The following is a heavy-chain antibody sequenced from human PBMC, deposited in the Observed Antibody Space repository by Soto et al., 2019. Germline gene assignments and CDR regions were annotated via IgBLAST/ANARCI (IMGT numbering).Heavy chain of an antibody. CDR1: GFTFSSYA. CDR2: ISYDGSNK. D-gene: IGHD6-19*01. Sequence: QVQLVESGGGVVQPGRSLRLSCAASGFTFSSYAMHWVRQAPGKGLEWVAVISYDGSNKYYADSVKGRFTISRDNSKHTLYLQMNSLRAEDTAVYYCARDHEPWLTSYYLDYWGQGTLVTVSS. V-gene: IGHV3-30-3*01. J-gene: IGHJ4*02. CDR3: ARDHEPWLTSYYLDY.